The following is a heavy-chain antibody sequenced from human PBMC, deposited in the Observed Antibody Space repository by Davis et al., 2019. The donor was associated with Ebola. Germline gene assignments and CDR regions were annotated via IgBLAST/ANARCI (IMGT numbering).Heavy chain of an antibody. V-gene: IGHV3-74*01. D-gene: IGHD4-17*01. J-gene: IGHJ6*02. CDR1: GFTFSSYW. CDR3: ARDRWLTTGGDV. CDR2: INSDGSST. Sequence: GESLKISCAASGFTFSSYWMHWVRQAPGKGLVWVSRINSDGSSTSYADSVKGRFTISRDNAKNTLYLQMNSLRAEDTAVYYCARDRWLTTGGDVWGQGTTVTVSS.